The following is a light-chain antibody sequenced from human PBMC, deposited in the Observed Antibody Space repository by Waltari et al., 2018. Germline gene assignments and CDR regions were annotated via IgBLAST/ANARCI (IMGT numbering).Light chain of an antibody. CDR3: QQYNDWVT. J-gene: IGKJ5*01. CDR2: GAS. Sequence: EIVMTQSPATLPVSPGETATPPCRASQSVSSNLAWYQQKPGQGPRLLIFGASTRATAIPPRFSGSGSGTEFTLTISGLHSEDFAVYYCQQYNDWVTFGQGTRLDIK. CDR1: QSVSSN. V-gene: IGKV3-15*01.